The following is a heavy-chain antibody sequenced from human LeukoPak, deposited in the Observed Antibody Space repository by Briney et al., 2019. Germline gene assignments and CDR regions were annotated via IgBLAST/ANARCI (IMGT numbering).Heavy chain of an antibody. D-gene: IGHD1-1*01. CDR1: GGSISSSGYY. V-gene: IGHV4-39*01. CDR2: INYSGSS. J-gene: IGHJ4*02. CDR3: ARRAATAARYFDY. Sequence: SETLSLTCTVSGGSISSSGYYWGWHRPPPGKGLEWIGIINYSGSSYYNPSLKSRVTMSVDASKNQFSLKLSSVTAADTAVYYCARRAATAARYFDYWGQGTLVTVSS.